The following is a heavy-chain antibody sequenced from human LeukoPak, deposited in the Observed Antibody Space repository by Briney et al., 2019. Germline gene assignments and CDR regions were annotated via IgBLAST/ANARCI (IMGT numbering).Heavy chain of an antibody. CDR3: TRGSIAYYYMDV. J-gene: IGHJ6*03. V-gene: IGHV4-34*01. D-gene: IGHD3-22*01. Sequence: SETLSLTCAVYGGSFSGYYWSWIRQPPGKGLEWIGEINHSGSTIYNPSLKSRVTISADTSKNQFSLKLSSVTAADTAVYYCTRGSIAYYYMDVWGKGTTVTISS. CDR2: INHSGST. CDR1: GGSFSGYY.